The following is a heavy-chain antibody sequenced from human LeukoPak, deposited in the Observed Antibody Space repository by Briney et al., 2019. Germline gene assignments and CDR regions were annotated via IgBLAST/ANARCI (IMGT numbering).Heavy chain of an antibody. V-gene: IGHV4-39*02. CDR3: ARDRGASGDSIVVVPAARYNWFDP. J-gene: IGHJ5*02. CDR2: IYYSGST. D-gene: IGHD2-2*01. Sequence: SETLSLTCTVSGVSISSSSYYWGWIRQPPGKGLEWIGSIYYSGSTYYNPSLKSRVTISVDTSKNQFSLKLSSVTAADTAVYYCARDRGASGDSIVVVPAARYNWFDPWGQGTLVAVSS. CDR1: GVSISSSSYY.